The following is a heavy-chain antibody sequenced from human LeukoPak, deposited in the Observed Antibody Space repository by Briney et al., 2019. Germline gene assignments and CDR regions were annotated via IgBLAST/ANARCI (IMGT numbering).Heavy chain of an antibody. CDR1: GFTFSDYY. D-gene: IGHD1-26*01. Sequence: GGSLRLSCAASGFTFSDYYMSWIRQAPGKGLEWVSAISGSGGSTYYADSVKGRFTISRDNSKNTLYLQMNSLRAEDTAVYYCAKDSVGGSYFDYWGQGTLVTVSS. CDR2: ISGSGGST. J-gene: IGHJ4*02. V-gene: IGHV3-23*01. CDR3: AKDSVGGSYFDY.